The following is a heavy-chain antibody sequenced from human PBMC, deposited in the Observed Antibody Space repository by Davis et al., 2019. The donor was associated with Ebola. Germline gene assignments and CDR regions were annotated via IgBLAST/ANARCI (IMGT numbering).Heavy chain of an antibody. CDR1: GFTFSSYA. CDR3: AKEYSPGIAAAGPYYFDY. J-gene: IGHJ4*02. Sequence: PGGSLRLSCAASGFTFSSYAMSWVRQAPGKGLEWVSAISGSGGSTYYADSVKGRFTISRDNAKNSLYLQMNSLRAEDTALYYCAKEYSPGIAAAGPYYFDYWGQGTLVTVSS. CDR2: ISGSGGST. D-gene: IGHD6-13*01. V-gene: IGHV3-23*01.